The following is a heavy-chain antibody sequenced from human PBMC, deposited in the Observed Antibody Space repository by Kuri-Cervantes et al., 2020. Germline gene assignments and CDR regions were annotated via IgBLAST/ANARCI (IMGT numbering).Heavy chain of an antibody. D-gene: IGHD6-19*01. Sequence: GSLRLSCAVSGYSISSGYCWGWIRQPPGKGLEWIGSIYHSGSTYYNPSLKSRVTISVDTSKNQFSLKLSSVTAADTAVYYCARDEYSSGWYSDYWGQGTLVTVSS. CDR3: ARDEYSSGWYSDY. J-gene: IGHJ4*02. CDR2: IYHSGST. V-gene: IGHV4-38-2*02. CDR1: GYSISSGYC.